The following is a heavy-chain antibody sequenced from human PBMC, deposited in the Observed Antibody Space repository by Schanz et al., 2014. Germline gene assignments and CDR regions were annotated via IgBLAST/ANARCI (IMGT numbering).Heavy chain of an antibody. Sequence: QVQLVQSGAEVKKPGASVRVSCKASGYSFTTYDVNWVLQATGQGLEWMGWMNPTTGNRGYAQNFQGRVTMTRDTSLKTADMEMTDLKLDDAGSYYCAIHYGDRPLWGQGTLIAVSS. CDR3: AIHYGDRPL. J-gene: IGHJ4*02. CDR2: MNPTTGNR. V-gene: IGHV1-8*01. CDR1: GYSFTTYD. D-gene: IGHD4-17*01.